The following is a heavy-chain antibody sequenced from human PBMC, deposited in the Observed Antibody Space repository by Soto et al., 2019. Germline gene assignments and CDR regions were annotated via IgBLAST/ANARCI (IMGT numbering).Heavy chain of an antibody. V-gene: IGHV1-3*01. J-gene: IGHJ4*02. Sequence: QVHIVQSGSEVKRPGASVKISCKASGYTFTIHAIHWVRQAPGQGLEWMGWINGGDGKTEYSQKLQGRVTLTRDTSTTTVYMDLNTLTSEDTAVYYCARGFYGSADYWGQGTLGTVSS. CDR3: ARGFYGSADY. D-gene: IGHD3-10*01. CDR2: INGGDGKT. CDR1: GYTFTIHA.